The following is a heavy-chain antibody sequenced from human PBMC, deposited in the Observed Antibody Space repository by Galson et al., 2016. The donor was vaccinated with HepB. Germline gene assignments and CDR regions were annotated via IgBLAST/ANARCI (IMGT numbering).Heavy chain of an antibody. J-gene: IGHJ4*02. V-gene: IGHV3-15*07. Sequence: PRLSCAASGFTFSNAWMNWVRQAPGKGLEWVGRIKSKTHGGTTDYAAPVKGRFTISRDDSRNTLYLQMNSLKTEDTAVYYCTTGEDGYGYWGQGTLVTVSS. CDR3: TTGEDGYGY. CDR1: GFTFSNAW. CDR2: IKSKTHGGTT. D-gene: IGHD5-24*01.